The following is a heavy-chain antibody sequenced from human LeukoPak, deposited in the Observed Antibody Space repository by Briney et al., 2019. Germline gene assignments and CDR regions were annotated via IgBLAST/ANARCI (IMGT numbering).Heavy chain of an antibody. Sequence: SETLSLTCTVSGGSISSYYWSWIRQPPGKGLEWIGYIYYSGSPNYNPSLKSRVTISVDTSKNQFSLKLSSVTAADTAVYYCAGSPLAEYYYYYYGMDVWGQGTTVTVSS. D-gene: IGHD3-10*01. J-gene: IGHJ6*02. CDR3: AGSPLAEYYYYYYGMDV. V-gene: IGHV4-59*01. CDR1: GGSISSYY. CDR2: IYYSGSP.